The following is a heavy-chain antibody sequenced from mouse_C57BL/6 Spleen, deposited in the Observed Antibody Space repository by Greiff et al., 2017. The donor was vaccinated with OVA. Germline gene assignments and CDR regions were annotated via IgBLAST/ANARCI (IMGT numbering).Heavy chain of an antibody. CDR3: AREDPHYFDY. CDR1: GYSFTSYY. CDR2: IYPGSGNT. V-gene: IGHV1-66*01. Sequence: VQGVESGPELVKPGASVKISCKASGYSFTSYYIHWVKQRPGQGLEWIGWIYPGSGNTKYNEKFKGKATLTADTSSSTAYMQLSSLTSEDSAVYYCAREDPHYFDYWGQGTTLTVSS. J-gene: IGHJ2*01.